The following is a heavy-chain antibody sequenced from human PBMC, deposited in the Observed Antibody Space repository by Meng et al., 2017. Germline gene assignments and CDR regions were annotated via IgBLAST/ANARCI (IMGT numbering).Heavy chain of an antibody. J-gene: IGHJ4*02. D-gene: IGHD5-24*01. CDR3: ARVGMADPPD. CDR2: ISYDGSNK. V-gene: IGHV3-30*01. Sequence: QVQLVGFGGGVVQPGRSLRLSCAASGFTFSSYAMHWVRQAPGKGLEWVAVISYDGSNKYYADSVKGRFTISRDNSKNTLYLQMNSLRAEDTAVYYCARVGMADPPDWGQGTLVTVSS. CDR1: GFTFSSYA.